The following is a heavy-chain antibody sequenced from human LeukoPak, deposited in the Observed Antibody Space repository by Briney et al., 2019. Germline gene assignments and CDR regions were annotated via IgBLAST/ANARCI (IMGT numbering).Heavy chain of an antibody. CDR1: GGTFSSYA. D-gene: IGHD5-24*01. V-gene: IGHV1-69*13. CDR2: IIPIFGTA. Sequence: SVKVSCKASGGTFSSYAISWVRQAPGQGLEWMGGIIPIFGTANYAQKFQGRVTLTADESTSTAYMELSSLRSEDTAVYYCARGRWQPARVPNWFDPWGQGTLVTVSS. J-gene: IGHJ5*02. CDR3: ARGRWQPARVPNWFDP.